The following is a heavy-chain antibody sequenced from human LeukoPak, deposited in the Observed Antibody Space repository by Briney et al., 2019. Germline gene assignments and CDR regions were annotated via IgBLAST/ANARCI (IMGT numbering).Heavy chain of an antibody. CDR1: GVSISIYY. CDR2: IYYSGST. J-gene: IGHJ3*01. Sequence: SEALSLTCTVCGVSISIYYWSWIRQPPGKGLEWIGYIYYSGSTNYNPSLKSRVTISLDTSKNQFSLKLSSVTAADTAVYYCARHDGSSWYYAFDVWGQGTMVTVSS. D-gene: IGHD6-13*01. V-gene: IGHV4-59*08. CDR3: ARHDGSSWYYAFDV.